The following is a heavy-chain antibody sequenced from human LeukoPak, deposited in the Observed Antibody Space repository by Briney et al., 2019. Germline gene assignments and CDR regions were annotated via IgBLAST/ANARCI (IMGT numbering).Heavy chain of an antibody. Sequence: GGSLRLSCAASSFTFSSYWMTWVRKAPGKGLEWVANIKEDGSKTFYVDSVKGRFTISRDNAKNSLYLQMNSLRAEDTAVYYCARDPYYYDSGSFAAFDIWGQGTMVTVSS. J-gene: IGHJ3*02. D-gene: IGHD3-10*01. CDR3: ARDPYYYDSGSFAAFDI. CDR1: SFTFSSYW. V-gene: IGHV3-7*01. CDR2: IKEDGSKT.